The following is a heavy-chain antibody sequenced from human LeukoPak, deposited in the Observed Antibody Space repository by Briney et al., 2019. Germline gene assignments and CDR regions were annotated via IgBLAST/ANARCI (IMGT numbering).Heavy chain of an antibody. J-gene: IGHJ4*02. CDR2: ISGSGGST. D-gene: IGHD3-22*01. V-gene: IGHV3-23*01. Sequence: GGSLRLSCAASGFTFSSYAMSWVRQAPGKGLEWVSAISGSGGSTYYADSVKGRFTISRDNSKNTLYLQMNSLRAEDTAVYYCAKAHTMIVVVINFDYWGQGTLVTVSS. CDR1: GFTFSSYA. CDR3: AKAHTMIVVVINFDY.